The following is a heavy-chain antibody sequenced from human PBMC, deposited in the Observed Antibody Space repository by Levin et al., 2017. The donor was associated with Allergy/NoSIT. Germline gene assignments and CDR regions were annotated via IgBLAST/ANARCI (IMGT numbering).Heavy chain of an antibody. CDR2: LKQDGSEK. CDR1: GFTFSSYW. J-gene: IGHJ4*02. D-gene: IGHD2-2*01. V-gene: IGHV3-7*01. Sequence: GGSLRLSCAASGFTFSSYWMSWVRQAPGKGLEWVANLKQDGSEKYYVDSVKGRFTISRDNTENSLYLQMNSLRAEDTAVYYCARVRGGASTSTAFDYWGQGTLVTVSS. CDR3: ARVRGGASTSTAFDY.